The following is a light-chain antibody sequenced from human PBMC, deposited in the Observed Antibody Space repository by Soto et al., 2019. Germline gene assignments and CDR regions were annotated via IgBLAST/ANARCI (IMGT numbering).Light chain of an antibody. CDR2: DAS. V-gene: IGKV3-11*01. CDR3: QQRVNWPPT. CDR1: RRVSDY. Sequence: VLTQSPARLSLSPGERATLSCRAGRRVSDYLAWYQQKPGQPPRLLFFDASNRATGVPDRFSAGGSGTDFTLIISSLEPEDFAVYYCQQRVNWPPTFGGGTKVEI. J-gene: IGKJ4*01.